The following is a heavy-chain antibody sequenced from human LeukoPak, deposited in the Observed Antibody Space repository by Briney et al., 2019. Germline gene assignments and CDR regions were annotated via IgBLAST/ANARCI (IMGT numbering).Heavy chain of an antibody. D-gene: IGHD3-3*01. J-gene: IGHJ5*02. Sequence: SETLSLTCTVSGASISSYYWSWIRQPPGKGLEWIGYIYHSGSTYYNPSLKSRVTISVDRSKNQFSLKLSSVTAADTAVYYCARVEEFFGVVKPANWFDPWGQGTLVTVSS. CDR1: GASISSYY. CDR3: ARVEEFFGVVKPANWFDP. V-gene: IGHV4-59*12. CDR2: IYHSGST.